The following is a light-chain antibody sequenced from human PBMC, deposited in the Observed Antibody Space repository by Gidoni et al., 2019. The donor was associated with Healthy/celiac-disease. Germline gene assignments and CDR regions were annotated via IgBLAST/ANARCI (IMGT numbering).Light chain of an antibody. J-gene: IGLJ3*02. Sequence: QSALTQPPSVSGSPGQSVTIPCTGPSSYVGSYNRASWYQPPPATAPKLMIYEVSNRPSGVPDRFSGSKSGNTASLTISGLQAEDEADYYCSSYTSSSTFEVFGGGTKLTVL. CDR2: EVS. CDR3: SSYTSSSTFEV. V-gene: IGLV2-18*02. CDR1: SSYVGSYNR.